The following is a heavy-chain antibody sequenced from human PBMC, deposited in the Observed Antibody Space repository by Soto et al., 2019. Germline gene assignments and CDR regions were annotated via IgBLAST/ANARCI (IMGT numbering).Heavy chain of an antibody. CDR1: GGSISSSSYY. J-gene: IGHJ4*02. Sequence: PSETLSLTCTVSGGSISSSSYYRGWIRQPPGKGLEWIGSIYYSGSTYYNPSLKSRVTISVDTSKDQFSLKLSSVTAADTAVYYCARHASADILTGYFVDYWGQGTLLTVSS. D-gene: IGHD3-9*01. CDR3: ARHASADILTGYFVDY. V-gene: IGHV4-39*01. CDR2: IYYSGST.